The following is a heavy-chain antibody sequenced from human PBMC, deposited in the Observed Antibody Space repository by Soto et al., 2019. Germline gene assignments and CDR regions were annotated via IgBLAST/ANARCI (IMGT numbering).Heavy chain of an antibody. V-gene: IGHV4-31*03. CDR1: GGSISSGGYY. J-gene: IGHJ1*01. CDR3: ARGRRVYFHH. CDR2: IYYSGST. Sequence: SETLSLTCTVSGGSISSGGYYWSWIRQHPGKGLEWIGYIYYSGSTYYNQSLKSRVTISVDTSKNQFSLKLSSVTAADTAVYYCARGRRVYFHHWGQGTLVTVSS.